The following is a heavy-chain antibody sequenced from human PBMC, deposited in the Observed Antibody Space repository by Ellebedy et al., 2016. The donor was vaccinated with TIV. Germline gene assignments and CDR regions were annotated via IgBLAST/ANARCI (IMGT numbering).Heavy chain of an antibody. V-gene: IGHV4-39*07. Sequence: MPSETLSLTCTVSGGSISSSSYYWGWIRQPPGKGLEWIGSIYYSGSTYYNPSLKSRVTISVDTSKNQFSLKLSSLTAADTAVYYCARGGAYTDRWPLDYWGQGTLVTVSS. CDR1: GGSISSSSYY. CDR2: IYYSGST. J-gene: IGHJ4*02. D-gene: IGHD2-2*02. CDR3: ARGGAYTDRWPLDY.